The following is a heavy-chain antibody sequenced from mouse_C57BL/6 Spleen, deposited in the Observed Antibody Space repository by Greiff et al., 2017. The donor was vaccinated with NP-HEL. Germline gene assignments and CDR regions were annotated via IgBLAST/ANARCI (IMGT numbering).Heavy chain of an antibody. J-gene: IGHJ4*01. CDR3: ARDRFQATSYYYAMDY. D-gene: IGHD3-2*02. CDR2: ISDGGSYT. CDR1: GFTFSSYA. V-gene: IGHV5-4*01. Sequence: EVKLVESGGGLVKPGGSLKLSCAASGFTFSSYAMSWVRQTPEKRLEWVATISDGGSYTYYPDNVKGRFTISRDNAKNNLYLQMSHLKSEDTAMYYCARDRFQATSYYYAMDYWGQGTSVTVSS.